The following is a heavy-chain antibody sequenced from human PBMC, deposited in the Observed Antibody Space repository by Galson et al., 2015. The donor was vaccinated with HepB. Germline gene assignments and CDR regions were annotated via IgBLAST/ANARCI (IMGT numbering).Heavy chain of an antibody. J-gene: IGHJ4*02. CDR2: IRYDGSNK. CDR1: GFTFSSYG. D-gene: IGHD6-19*01. Sequence: SLRLSCAASGFTFSSYGMHWVRQAPGKGLEWVAFIRYDGSNKYYADSVKGRFTISRDNSKNTLYLQMNSLRAEDTAVYYCAKDNFRRNGSLYVVAGTDYWGQGTLVTVSS. CDR3: AKDNFRRNGSLYVVAGTDY. V-gene: IGHV3-30*02.